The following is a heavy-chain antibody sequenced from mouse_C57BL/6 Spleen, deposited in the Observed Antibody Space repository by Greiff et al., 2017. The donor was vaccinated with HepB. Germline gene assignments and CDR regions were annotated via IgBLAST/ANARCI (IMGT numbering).Heavy chain of an antibody. V-gene: IGHV1-52*01. CDR3: ARWITTVRYFDV. Sequence: QVQLQQPGAELVRPGSSVKLSCKASGYTFTSYWMHWVKQRPIQGLEWIGNIDPSDSETHYNQKFKDKATLTVDKSSSTAYMQLSSLTSEDSAVYYCARWITTVRYFDVWGTGTTVTVSS. J-gene: IGHJ1*03. CDR1: GYTFTSYW. CDR2: IDPSDSET. D-gene: IGHD1-1*01.